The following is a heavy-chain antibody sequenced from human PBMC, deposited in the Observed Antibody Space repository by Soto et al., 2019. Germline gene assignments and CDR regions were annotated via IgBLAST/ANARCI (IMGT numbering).Heavy chain of an antibody. CDR2: ISGSGGST. V-gene: IGHV3-23*01. J-gene: IGHJ6*02. CDR3: AGYCSGGSCYSAFYYYGMYV. D-gene: IGHD2-15*01. Sequence: GSLRLSCAASGFTFSGYAMSWVRQAPGKGLEWVSAISGSGGSTYYADSVKGRFTISRDNSKNTLYLQMNSLRAEDTAVYYCAGYCSGGSCYSAFYYYGMYVWGQGTTVTVSS. CDR1: GFTFSGYA.